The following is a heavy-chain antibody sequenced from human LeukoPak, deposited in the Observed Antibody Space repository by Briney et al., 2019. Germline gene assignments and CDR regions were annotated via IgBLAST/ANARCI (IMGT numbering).Heavy chain of an antibody. CDR2: IIPIFGTA. J-gene: IGHJ5*02. V-gene: IGHV1-69*13. CDR1: GGTFSSYA. CDR3: ARDLSRRFDP. Sequence: ASVTVSCKASGGTFSSYAISWVRQAPGQGLEWMGGIIPIFGTANYAQKFQGRVTITADESTSTAYMELSSLRSEDTAVYYCARDLSRRFDPWGQGTLVTVSS.